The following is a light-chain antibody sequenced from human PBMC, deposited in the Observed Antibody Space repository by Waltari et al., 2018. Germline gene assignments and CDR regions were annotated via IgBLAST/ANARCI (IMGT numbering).Light chain of an antibody. J-gene: IGKJ3*01. V-gene: IGKV1-5*03. CDR2: KAS. Sequence: DIQMNQSPSTLSASVGDRVTLTCRASQNINSWLAWHQQKPGKAPKFLIYKASSLETGVPSRFSGSESGTEFTLTINSLQPDDFATYYCQQYNSYHIFTFGPGTKVEI. CDR3: QQYNSYHIFT. CDR1: QNINSW.